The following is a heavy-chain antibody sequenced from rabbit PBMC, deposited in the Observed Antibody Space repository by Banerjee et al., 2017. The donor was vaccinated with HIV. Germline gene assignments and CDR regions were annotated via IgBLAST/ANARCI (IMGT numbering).Heavy chain of an antibody. Sequence: QSLEESGGDLVKPGASLTLTCTASGFSFSSSYYMCWVRQAPGKGLEWIACIYAGSSGSTYYASWAKGRFTISKTSSTTVTLQMTSLTAADTATYFCARDDYTYGYAGYAYATWGPGTLVTVS. CDR1: GFSFSSSYY. D-gene: IGHD6-1*01. V-gene: IGHV1S40*01. CDR2: IYAGSSGST. J-gene: IGHJ2*01. CDR3: ARDDYTYGYAGYAYAT.